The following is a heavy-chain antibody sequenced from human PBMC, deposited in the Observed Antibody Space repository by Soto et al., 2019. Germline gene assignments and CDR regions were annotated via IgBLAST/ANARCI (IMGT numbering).Heavy chain of an antibody. V-gene: IGHV1-69*06. Sequence: QVQLVQSGAEVKKPESSVKVSCKPSGGTFNNYAITWVRQAPGQGLEWMGGIIPFSGTTKYAQKFQGRVTITADKSASTAYMDLSSLRSEDTAVYYCARWGGISCSGGDCFKKPFDYWGQGTLVTVSS. D-gene: IGHD2-21*02. J-gene: IGHJ4*02. CDR1: GGTFNNYA. CDR3: ARWGGISCSGGDCFKKPFDY. CDR2: IIPFSGTT.